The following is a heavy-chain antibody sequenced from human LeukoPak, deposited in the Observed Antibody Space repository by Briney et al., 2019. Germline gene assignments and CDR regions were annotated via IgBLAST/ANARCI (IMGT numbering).Heavy chain of an antibody. D-gene: IGHD6-13*01. J-gene: IGHJ4*02. CDR2: IYYSGST. Sequence: SETLSLTCTVSGGSISSYYWSWIRQPPGKGLEWIGYIYYSGSTNYNPSLKSRVTISVDTSKNQFSLKLSSVTAADTAVYYCASQRSRSPHFDYWGQGTLVTVSS. CDR1: GGSISSYY. V-gene: IGHV4-59*08. CDR3: ASQRSRSPHFDY.